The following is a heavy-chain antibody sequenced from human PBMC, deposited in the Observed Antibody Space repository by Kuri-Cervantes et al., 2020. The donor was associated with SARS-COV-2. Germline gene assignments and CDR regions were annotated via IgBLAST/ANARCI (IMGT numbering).Heavy chain of an antibody. V-gene: IGHV4-59*12. CDR3: ARGRIAAAYEWFDP. D-gene: IGHD6-13*01. J-gene: IGHJ5*02. Sequence: SETLSLTCTVSGGSISSYYWSWIRQPPGKGLEWIGYIYYSGSTNYNPSLKSRVTISVDTSKNQFSLKLSSVTAADTAVYYCARGRIAAAYEWFDPWGQGTLVTVSS. CDR2: IYYSGST. CDR1: GGSISSYY.